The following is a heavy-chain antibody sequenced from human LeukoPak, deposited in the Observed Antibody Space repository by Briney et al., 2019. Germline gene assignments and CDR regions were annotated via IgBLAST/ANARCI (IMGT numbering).Heavy chain of an antibody. CDR1: GYTFTGYY. CDR3: ATTRGYCSSTSCYGWFDP. Sequence: ASVKVSCKASGYTFTGYYMHWVRQAPGQGLEWMGWINPNSGGTNYAQKLQGRVTMTTDTSTSTAYMELRSLRSDDTAVYYCATTRGYCSSTSCYGWFDPWGRGTLVTVSS. J-gene: IGHJ5*02. CDR2: INPNSGGT. V-gene: IGHV1-2*02. D-gene: IGHD2-2*01.